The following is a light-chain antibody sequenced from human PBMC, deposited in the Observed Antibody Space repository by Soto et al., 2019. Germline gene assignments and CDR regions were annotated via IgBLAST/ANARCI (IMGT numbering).Light chain of an antibody. CDR1: QGISSY. V-gene: IGKV1-8*01. J-gene: IGKJ1*01. Sequence: AIWMTQSPSSLSASTGDRVTITCRASQGISSYLAWYQQKPGKAPNLLIYTASSLESGVPSRFSGSGSGTQFTLTINSLQPDDFATYYCQQYSSGWTFGPGTKVDIK. CDR3: QQYSSGWT. CDR2: TAS.